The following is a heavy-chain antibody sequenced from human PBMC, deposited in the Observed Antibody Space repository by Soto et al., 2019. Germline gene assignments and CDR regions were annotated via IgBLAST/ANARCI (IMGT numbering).Heavy chain of an antibody. CDR3: ARDLLWFGEPMVNWFDP. J-gene: IGHJ5*02. D-gene: IGHD3-10*01. Sequence: QVPLVQSGAEVKKPGASVKVSCKASGYTFTSYGISWVRQAPGQGLEWMGWISAYNGNTNYAQKLQGRVTMTTDTSTSTAYMELRSLRSDDTAVYYCARDLLWFGEPMVNWFDPWGQGTLVTVSS. CDR1: GYTFTSYG. CDR2: ISAYNGNT. V-gene: IGHV1-18*01.